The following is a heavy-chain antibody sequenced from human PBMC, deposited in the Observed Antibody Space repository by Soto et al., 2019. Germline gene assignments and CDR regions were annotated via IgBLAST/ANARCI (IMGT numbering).Heavy chain of an antibody. Sequence: QVQLVQSGAEVKKPGSSVKVSCKASGGTFSSYAISWVRQAPGQGLEWMGGIIPIFGTANYAQKFQGRVTITADESTSTADMELSSLRSEDTAVYYCASTSYYGDYVPLFLDYWGQGTLVTVSS. CDR1: GGTFSSYA. CDR3: ASTSYYGDYVPLFLDY. J-gene: IGHJ4*02. V-gene: IGHV1-69*01. CDR2: IIPIFGTA. D-gene: IGHD4-17*01.